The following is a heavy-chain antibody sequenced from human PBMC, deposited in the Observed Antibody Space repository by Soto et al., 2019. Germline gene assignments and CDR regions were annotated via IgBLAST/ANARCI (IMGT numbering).Heavy chain of an antibody. CDR1: GGSISSGGYY. D-gene: IGHD4-17*01. CDR2: IYYSGST. J-gene: IGHJ4*02. CDR3: ATSSQSTLPTFDY. Sequence: SETLSLTCTVSGGSISSGGYYCSWIRQHPGKGLEWIGYIYYSGSTYYNPSLKSRVTMSVDTSKNQFSLKLSPVTAADTAVYSCATSSQSTLPTFDYWGQGTLVTVS. V-gene: IGHV4-31*03.